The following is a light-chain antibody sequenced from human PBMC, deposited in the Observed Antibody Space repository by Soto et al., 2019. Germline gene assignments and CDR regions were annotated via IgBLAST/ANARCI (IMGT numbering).Light chain of an antibody. CDR1: QSVNSN. CDR3: QQYNTWPSWT. J-gene: IGKJ1*01. Sequence: LTQSPATLSLSPGESATLSCRASQSVNSNLAWYQQKAGQAPRHLIYGASTRATGISARFSGSGSGTEFTLTISSLQSEDSAVYYCQQYNTWPSWTFGQGTKVEIK. V-gene: IGKV3-15*01. CDR2: GAS.